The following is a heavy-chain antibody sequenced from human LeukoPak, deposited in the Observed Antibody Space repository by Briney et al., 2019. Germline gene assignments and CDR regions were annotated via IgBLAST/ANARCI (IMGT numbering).Heavy chain of an antibody. V-gene: IGHV4-59*01. CDR3: AAGGYYDNSGTDY. D-gene: IGHD3-22*01. J-gene: IGHJ4*02. CDR1: GGSISSYY. CDR2: IYYTGNT. Sequence: SETLSLTCTVAGGSISSYYWSWIRQPPGKGLEWIGYIYYTGNTSYNPSLKSRVTISVDTSKNHFSLRLSSVTAADTAVYYCAAGGYYDNSGTDYWGQGTLVTVSS.